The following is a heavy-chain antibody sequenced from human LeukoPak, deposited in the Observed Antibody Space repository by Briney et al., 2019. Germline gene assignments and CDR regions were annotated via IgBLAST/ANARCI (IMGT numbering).Heavy chain of an antibody. Sequence: PGGSLRLSCAASGFTFSSYAMSWVRQAPGKGLEWVSAISGSGGSTYYADSVKGRFTISRDNSKNTLYLQMNSLRAEDTVVYYCAKDNRAVRSSGWYGGAFDIWGQGTMVTVSS. J-gene: IGHJ3*02. CDR3: AKDNRAVRSSGWYGGAFDI. CDR1: GFTFSSYA. V-gene: IGHV3-23*01. D-gene: IGHD6-19*01. CDR2: ISGSGGST.